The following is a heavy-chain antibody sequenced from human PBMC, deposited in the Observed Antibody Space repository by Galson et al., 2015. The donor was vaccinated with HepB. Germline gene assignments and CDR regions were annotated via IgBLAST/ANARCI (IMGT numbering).Heavy chain of an antibody. Sequence: SVKVSCKASGYTFTSYYMHWVRQAPGQGLEWMGIINPSGGSTSYAQKFQGRVTMTRDTSTSTVYMELSSLRSEDTAVYYCARVKDAYCSGGSCYFGYWGQGTLVTVSSGSGSPGWFDPWGQGTLVTVSS. D-gene: IGHD2-15*01. CDR2: INPSGGST. J-gene: IGHJ5*02. V-gene: IGHV1-46*03. CDR1: GYTFTSYY. CDR3: ARVKDAYCSGGSCYFGYWGQGTLVTVSSGSGSPGWFDP.